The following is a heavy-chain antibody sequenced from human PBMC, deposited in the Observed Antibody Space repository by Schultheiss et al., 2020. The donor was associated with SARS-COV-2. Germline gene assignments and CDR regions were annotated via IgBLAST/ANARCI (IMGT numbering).Heavy chain of an antibody. V-gene: IGHV5-10-1*01. CDR3: ARRRYCSGGSCYSAPEDAFDI. CDR2: IDPSDSLT. J-gene: IGHJ3*02. D-gene: IGHD2-15*01. Sequence: GESLKISCQGSGYIFSNYWITWVRQMPGKGLEWMGRIDPSDSLTTYSPSFQGHVTFSVDKSISTVYLQWSSLKASDTGIYYCARRRYCSGGSCYSAPEDAFDIWGQGTMVTVSS. CDR1: GYIFSNYW.